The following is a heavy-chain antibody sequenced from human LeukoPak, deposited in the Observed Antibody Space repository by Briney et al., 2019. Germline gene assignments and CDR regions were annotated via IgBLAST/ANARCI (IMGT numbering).Heavy chain of an antibody. CDR1: GFTFSSYA. CDR3: AKDSLFGGREDYLDY. D-gene: IGHD3-10*01. Sequence: GGSLRLSCAASGFTFSSYAMSWVRQAPGKGLEWVSAISGSGGSTYYADSVKGRFTISRDNSKNTLYLQMNSLRAEDTAVYYCAKDSLFGGREDYLDYWGKGTLATVSS. CDR2: ISGSGGST. V-gene: IGHV3-23*01. J-gene: IGHJ4*02.